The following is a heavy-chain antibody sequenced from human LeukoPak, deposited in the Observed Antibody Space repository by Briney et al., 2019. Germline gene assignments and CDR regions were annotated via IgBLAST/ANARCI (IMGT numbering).Heavy chain of an antibody. D-gene: IGHD2-2*01. CDR3: ASRGCSSTSCYERGHWFDP. J-gene: IGHJ5*02. Sequence: SETLSLACAVYGGSFSGYYWSWIRQPPGKGLEWIGEINHSGSTNYNPSLKSRVTISVDTSKNQFSLKLSSVTAADTAVYYCASRGCSSTSCYERGHWFDPWGQGTLVTVSS. CDR1: GGSFSGYY. V-gene: IGHV4-34*01. CDR2: INHSGST.